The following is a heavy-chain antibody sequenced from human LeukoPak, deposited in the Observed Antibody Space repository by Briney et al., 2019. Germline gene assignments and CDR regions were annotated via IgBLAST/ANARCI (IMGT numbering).Heavy chain of an antibody. CDR1: GGSVSSGSYY. CDR3: TRARIVGATYYFDY. V-gene: IGHV4-61*01. D-gene: IGHD1-26*01. CDR2: IYYSGST. Sequence: SETLSLTSTVSGGSVSSGSYYWSWFRRPPGKGLEWLGYIYYSGSTNYNPSLKSRVTMSIHTSKNQFSLKLSSVTAADTALYYCTRARIVGATYYFDYWGQGTLVTVPS. J-gene: IGHJ4*02.